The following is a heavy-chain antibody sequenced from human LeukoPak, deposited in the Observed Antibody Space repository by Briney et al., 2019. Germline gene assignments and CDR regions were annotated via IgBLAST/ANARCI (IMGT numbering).Heavy chain of an antibody. V-gene: IGHV1-69*06. Sequence: SVKVSCKASGGTFSSYAISWVRQAPGQGPEWMGGIIPIFGTANYAQKFQGRVTITADKSTSTAYMELSSLRSEDTAVYYCYCSSTSSSSGYFQHWGQGTLVTVSS. CDR1: GGTFSSYA. CDR3: YCSSTSSSSGYFQH. D-gene: IGHD2-2*01. CDR2: IIPIFGTA. J-gene: IGHJ1*01.